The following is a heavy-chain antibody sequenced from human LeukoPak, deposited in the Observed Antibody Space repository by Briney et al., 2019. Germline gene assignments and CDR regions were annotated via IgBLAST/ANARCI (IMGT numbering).Heavy chain of an antibody. D-gene: IGHD3-3*01. CDR3: ARSTSGYFTLYDY. CDR2: MSPNSGGT. J-gene: IGHJ4*02. CDR1: GYTFTSYD. V-gene: IGHV1-2*02. Sequence: ASVKVSCKASGYTFTSYDINWVRQATGQGLEWMGWMSPNSGGTDYAQEFQGRVTMTRDTSISTAYMDLSRLRSDDTAVYYCARSTSGYFTLYDYWGQGTLVTVSS.